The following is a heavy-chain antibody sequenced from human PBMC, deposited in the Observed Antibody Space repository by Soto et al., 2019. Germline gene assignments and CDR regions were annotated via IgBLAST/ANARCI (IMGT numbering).Heavy chain of an antibody. CDR3: TTDWAAAGTYGMDV. D-gene: IGHD6-13*01. CDR2: IKSKTDGGTT. J-gene: IGHJ6*02. Sequence: GGSLRLSCAASGFTFSNAWMNWVRQAPGKGLEWVGRIKSKTDGGTTDYAAPVKGRFTISRDDSKNTLYLQMNSLKTEDTAVYYCTTDWAAAGTYGMDVWGQGTTVTVSS. V-gene: IGHV3-15*07. CDR1: GFTFSNAW.